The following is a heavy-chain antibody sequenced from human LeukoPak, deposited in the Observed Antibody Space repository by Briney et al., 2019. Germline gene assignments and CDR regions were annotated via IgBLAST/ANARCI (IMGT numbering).Heavy chain of an antibody. CDR2: VSSSSSYI. CDR1: GFTFSSYS. D-gene: IGHD3-16*01. J-gene: IGHJ6*02. V-gene: IGHV3-21*01. CDR3: ARDWGYYYYYGMDV. Sequence: GGSLRLSCAASGFTFSSYSMNWVRQAPGKGLEWVSSVSSSSSYIYYADSVKGQFTISRDNAKNSLYLQMNSLRAEDTAVYYCARDWGYYYYYGMDVWGQGTTVTVSS.